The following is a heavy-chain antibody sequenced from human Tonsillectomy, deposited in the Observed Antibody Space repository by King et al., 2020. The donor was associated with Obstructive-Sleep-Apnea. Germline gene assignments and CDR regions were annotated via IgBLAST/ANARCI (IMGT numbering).Heavy chain of an antibody. Sequence: VQLVESGGGLVQPGGSLRLSCAASEFTFSSYGMSWVRQAPGKGLEWVSLITGSGDRTYYPDTVKGRFTISRDNSKNTLYLQMNSLRGEDTAVYFFAKVIWLRSTAPYDYWGQGPLVTVSS. CDR3: AKVIWLRSTAPYDY. J-gene: IGHJ4*02. CDR1: EFTFSSYG. CDR2: ITGSGDRT. V-gene: IGHV3-23*04. D-gene: IGHD5-12*01.